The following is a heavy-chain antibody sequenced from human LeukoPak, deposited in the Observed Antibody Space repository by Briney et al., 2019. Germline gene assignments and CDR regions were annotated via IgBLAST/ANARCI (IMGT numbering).Heavy chain of an antibody. Sequence: SETLSLTCTVSGGSIRSSSYYWGWIRQPPGKGLEWIGSIYYSGNTYYTPSLKSRVTISVDTSKNHFSVKLSSVTAADTAMYYCARGSRGYSYGWGQGTLVTVSS. CDR3: ARGSRGYSYG. CDR1: GGSIRSSSYY. CDR2: IYYSGNT. V-gene: IGHV4-39*02. J-gene: IGHJ4*02. D-gene: IGHD5-18*01.